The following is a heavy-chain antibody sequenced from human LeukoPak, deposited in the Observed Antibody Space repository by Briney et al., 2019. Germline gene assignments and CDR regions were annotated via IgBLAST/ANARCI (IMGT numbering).Heavy chain of an antibody. CDR3: ARGQSSGYSPFDY. J-gene: IGHJ4*02. Sequence: ASETLSLTCTVSGGSISSYYWSWIRQPPGKGLEWIGYIYYRGSTNYNPSLKSRVTISVDTSKNQFSLKLSSVTAADTAVYYCARGQSSGYSPFDYWGQGTLVTVSS. CDR1: GGSISSYY. V-gene: IGHV4-59*01. D-gene: IGHD3-22*01. CDR2: IYYRGST.